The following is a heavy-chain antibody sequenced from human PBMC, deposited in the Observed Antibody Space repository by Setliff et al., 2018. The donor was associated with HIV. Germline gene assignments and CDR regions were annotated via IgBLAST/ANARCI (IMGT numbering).Heavy chain of an antibody. CDR2: IKQDGSKA. V-gene: IGHV3-7*04. Sequence: PGGSLRLSCAASGFTFSSYWMSWVRQAPGQGLEWVADIKQDGSKAYCMDSVKGRFTISRDNPKNSLYLQMTSLRAEDTAVYYCARDDSNGNTDAFDIWGQGTTVTVSS. CDR3: ARDDSNGNTDAFDI. D-gene: IGHD5-18*01. J-gene: IGHJ3*02. CDR1: GFTFSSYW.